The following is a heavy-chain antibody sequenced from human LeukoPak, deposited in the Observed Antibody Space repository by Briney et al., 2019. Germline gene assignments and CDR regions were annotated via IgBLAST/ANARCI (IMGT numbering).Heavy chain of an antibody. CDR1: GGSFSGYY. Sequence: SETLSLTCAVYGGSFSGYYWSWIRQPPGKGLEWIGEINHSGSTNCNPSLKSRVTISVDTSKKQFPLRLSSVTAADTAVYYCATRAGHYYDSSGYYYYGMDVWGQGTTVTVSS. V-gene: IGHV4-34*01. J-gene: IGHJ6*02. CDR2: INHSGST. CDR3: ATRAGHYYDSSGYYYYGMDV. D-gene: IGHD3-22*01.